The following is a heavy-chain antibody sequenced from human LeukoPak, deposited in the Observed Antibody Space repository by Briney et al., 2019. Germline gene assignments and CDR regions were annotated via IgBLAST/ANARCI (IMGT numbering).Heavy chain of an antibody. CDR1: GFTFSSYA. CDR3: ARVEMATINAILDGGY. J-gene: IGHJ4*02. Sequence: GGSLRLSCAASGFTFSSYAMHWVRQAPGKGLEWVAVISYDGSNKYYADSVKGRFTISRDNSKNTLYLQMNSLRAEDTAVYYCARVEMATINAILDGGYWGQGTLVTVSS. CDR2: ISYDGSNK. V-gene: IGHV3-30*04. D-gene: IGHD5-24*01.